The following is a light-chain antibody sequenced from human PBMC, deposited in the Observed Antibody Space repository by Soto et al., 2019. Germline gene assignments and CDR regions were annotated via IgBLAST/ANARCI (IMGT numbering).Light chain of an antibody. Sequence: EIVMTQSPATLSVSPGGRATLSCRASQSVSSNLAWYQQKPGQAPRLLIYGASTRATGIPARFSGSGSGTEFTLTISSLQSEDFAVYYCQQCNNWPLTFGQGTRVEIK. CDR3: QQCNNWPLT. CDR1: QSVSSN. V-gene: IGKV3-15*01. CDR2: GAS. J-gene: IGKJ1*01.